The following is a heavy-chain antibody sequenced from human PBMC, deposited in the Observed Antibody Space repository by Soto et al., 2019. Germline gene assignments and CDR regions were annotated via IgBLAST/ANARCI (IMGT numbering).Heavy chain of an antibody. CDR2: IIPIFGTA. CDR1: GGTFSSYA. Sequence: QVQLVQSGAEVKKPGSSVKVSCKASGGTFSSYAISCVRQAPGQGLEWMGGIIPIFGTANYAQKFQGRVTSTADESTSTAYRELSSLRSEDTAVYYCAGVSGPLRDWNYIDYWGQGTLVTVSS. V-gene: IGHV1-69*01. CDR3: AGVSGPLRDWNYIDY. D-gene: IGHD1-1*01. J-gene: IGHJ4*02.